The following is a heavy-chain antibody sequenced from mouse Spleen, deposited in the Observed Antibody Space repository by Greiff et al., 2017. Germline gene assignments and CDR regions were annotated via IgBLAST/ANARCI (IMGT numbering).Heavy chain of an antibody. J-gene: IGHJ4*01. V-gene: IGHV2-6*02. CDR3: ARNGYDERGYYYAMDY. CDR1: GFSLTSYG. Sequence: VQLQQSGPGLVAPSQSLSITCTVSGFSLTSYGVHWVRQPPGKGLEWLVVIWSDGSTTYNSALKSRLSISKDNSKSQVFLKMNSLQTDDTAMYYCARNGYDERGYYYAMDYWGQGTSVTVSS. CDR2: IWSDGST. D-gene: IGHD2-2*01.